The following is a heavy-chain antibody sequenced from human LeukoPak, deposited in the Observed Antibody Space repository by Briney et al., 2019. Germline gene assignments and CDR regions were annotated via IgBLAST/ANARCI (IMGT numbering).Heavy chain of an antibody. D-gene: IGHD4-23*01. CDR3: ARGSRVLTTVVNLFRYFQH. Sequence: SETLSLTCAVYGGSVSSSYWSWIRQPPGKGLEWIGEINHSGSTNYNPSLKSRVTISVDTSKNQSSLKLSSVTAADTAVYYCARGSRVLTTVVNLFRYFQHWGQGTLVTVSS. CDR2: INHSGST. CDR1: GGSVSSSY. J-gene: IGHJ1*01. V-gene: IGHV4-34*01.